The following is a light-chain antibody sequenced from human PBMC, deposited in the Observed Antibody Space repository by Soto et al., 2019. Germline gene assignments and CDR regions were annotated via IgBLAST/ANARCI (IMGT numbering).Light chain of an antibody. CDR3: QNYDSAPET. Sequence: DIQMTQSPSSLSASVGDRVTITCRASQGISSYLAWYQQKPGKIPTLLIYAASTLQSGVPSRFSVSGSGTDFTITISSVQPEDVATNYCQNYDSAPETFGQAAKVEIK. J-gene: IGKJ1*01. V-gene: IGKV1-27*01. CDR2: AAS. CDR1: QGISSY.